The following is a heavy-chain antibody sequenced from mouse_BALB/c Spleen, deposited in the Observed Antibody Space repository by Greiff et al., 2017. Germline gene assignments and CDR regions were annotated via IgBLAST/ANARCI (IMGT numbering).Heavy chain of an antibody. J-gene: IGHJ3*01. CDR2: IYPGNSDT. Sequence: EVKVEESGAELAKPGASVKMSCKASGYTFTSYWMHWVKQRPGQGLEWIGAIYPGNSDTSYNQKFKGKAKLTAVTSTSTAYMELSSLTNEDSAVYYCTRSNPEARWFAYWGQGTLVTVSA. V-gene: IGHV1-5*01. CDR1: GYTFTSYW. CDR3: TRSNPEARWFAY.